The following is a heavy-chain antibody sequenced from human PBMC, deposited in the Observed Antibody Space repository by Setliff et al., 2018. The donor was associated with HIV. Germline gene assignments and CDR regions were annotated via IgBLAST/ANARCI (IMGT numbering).Heavy chain of an antibody. CDR2: IYSSGNT. V-gene: IGHV4-59*02. CDR3: ARGHTWNYYGGDYFDY. CDR1: GGSVTDYF. D-gene: IGHD1-7*01. Sequence: SETLSLTCTVSGGSVTDYFWNWLRQPPGKGLEWIGYIYSSGNTNYNPSLESRVSISLDTSKNQFSLRLSTVTATDTAVYYCARGHTWNYYGGDYFDYWGQGSLVTVSS. J-gene: IGHJ4*02.